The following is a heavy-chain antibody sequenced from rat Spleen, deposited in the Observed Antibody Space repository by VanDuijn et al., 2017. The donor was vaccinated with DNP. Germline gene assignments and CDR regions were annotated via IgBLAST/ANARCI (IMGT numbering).Heavy chain of an antibody. CDR1: GFTFNNYW. Sequence: EVQLVETGGDLVQPGRSLKLSCVASGFTFNNYWMTWIRQVPGKGLDWVASITSSGGSTYYPDSVKGRFTISRDNPKSTLYLQMDSLRSEDTATYYCATHRGYWGQGVMVTVSS. CDR2: ITSSGGST. CDR3: ATHRGY. V-gene: IGHV5-31*01. D-gene: IGHD1-12*01. J-gene: IGHJ2*01.